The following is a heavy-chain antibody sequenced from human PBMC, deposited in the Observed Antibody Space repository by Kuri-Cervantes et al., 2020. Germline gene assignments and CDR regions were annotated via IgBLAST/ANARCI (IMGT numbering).Heavy chain of an antibody. Sequence: SVNVSCKASGGTFSSYAISWVRQAPGQGLEWMGGIIPIFGTANYAQKFQGRVTITADESTSTAYMELSSLRSEDTAVYYCARVPIAAAVNYWYFDLWGRGTLVTVSS. J-gene: IGHJ2*01. D-gene: IGHD6-13*01. CDR1: GGTFSSYA. CDR3: ARVPIAAAVNYWYFDL. CDR2: IIPIFGTA. V-gene: IGHV1-69*13.